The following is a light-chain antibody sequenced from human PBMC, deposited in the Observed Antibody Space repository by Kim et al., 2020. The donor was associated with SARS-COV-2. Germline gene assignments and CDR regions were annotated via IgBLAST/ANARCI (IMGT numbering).Light chain of an antibody. CDR1: KLGDKY. CDR3: QAWDSSTVV. J-gene: IGLJ2*01. Sequence: SVSQGQTASITCSGDKLGDKYACWYQQKPGQSPVLVIYQDSKRPSGIPGRFSGSNSGNTATLTISGTQAMDEADYYCQAWDSSTVVFGGGTQLTVL. V-gene: IGLV3-1*01. CDR2: QDS.